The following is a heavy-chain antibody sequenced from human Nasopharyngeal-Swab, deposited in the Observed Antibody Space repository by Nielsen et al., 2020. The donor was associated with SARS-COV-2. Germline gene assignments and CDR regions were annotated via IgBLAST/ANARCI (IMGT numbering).Heavy chain of an antibody. D-gene: IGHD3-3*01. J-gene: IGHJ4*02. V-gene: IGHV4-59*01. CDR1: GGSISSYY. Sequence: SETLSLTCTASGGSISSYYWSWIRQPPAKGLEWIGYIYYSGSTYYNPSLKSRVTISLDTSKNQFSLKLSSVTAADTAVYYCARAGVGIFGVVTAFDYWGQGTLVTVSS. CDR2: IYYSGST. CDR3: ARAGVGIFGVVTAFDY.